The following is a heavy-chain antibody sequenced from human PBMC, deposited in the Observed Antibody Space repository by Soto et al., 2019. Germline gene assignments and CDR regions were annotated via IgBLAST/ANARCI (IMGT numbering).Heavy chain of an antibody. J-gene: IGHJ6*02. CDR2: ILHDGSTE. Sequence: QVQLVESGGGVVQPGGSLRLSCAASGFTFSGYAIHWVRQAPGKGLEWLAVILHDGSTEYYADSVKGRFTISRDNSKNTLYLQMNTLRAEDTAVYHCVRDYLRVVTRGGTYYNYALDVWGQGTTVTV. CDR1: GFTFSGYA. CDR3: VRDYLRVVTRGGTYYNYALDV. V-gene: IGHV3-30-3*01. D-gene: IGHD3-16*01.